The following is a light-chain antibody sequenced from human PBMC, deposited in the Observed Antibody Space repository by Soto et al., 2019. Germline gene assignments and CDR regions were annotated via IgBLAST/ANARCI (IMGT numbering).Light chain of an antibody. Sequence: DIQMTQSPSTLSASVGDRVTITCRASQSISLWLAWYQQKPGKAPKLLIYKASTLESGVPSNFSGSGSGTEFTLTISSLQPDDFATYYCQQYSSSSRTFGQGTKVEIK. CDR1: QSISLW. V-gene: IGKV1-5*03. CDR2: KAS. CDR3: QQYSSSSRT. J-gene: IGKJ1*01.